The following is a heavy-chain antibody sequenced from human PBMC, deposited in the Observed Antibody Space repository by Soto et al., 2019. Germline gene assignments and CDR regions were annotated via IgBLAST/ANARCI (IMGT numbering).Heavy chain of an antibody. J-gene: IGHJ4*02. Sequence: GGSLRLSCAVSGFPFRNYEMNWVRQAPGKGLEWISYISRSGSTMYYADSVKGRFTISRDNAKNSLYLQMNSLRAADTAVYYCARNGWCGNTKCLIDSWGQGTLVTVSS. CDR2: ISRSGSTM. V-gene: IGHV3-48*03. CDR1: GFPFRNYE. D-gene: IGHD2-2*01. CDR3: ARNGWCGNTKCLIDS.